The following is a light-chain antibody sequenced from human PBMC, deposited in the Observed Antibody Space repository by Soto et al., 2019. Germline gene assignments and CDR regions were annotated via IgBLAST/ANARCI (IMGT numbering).Light chain of an antibody. CDR1: QNIGNW. V-gene: IGKV1-12*02. CDR3: QQANIFPFT. CDR2: APS. Sequence: DVQMTQFPSSVAASVGDRVTITCRASQNIGNWLAWYQQKPGKVPQLLIYAPSSLQSGVPSRFSGSGSGSLFTLTISSLQPEDSATYYCQQANIFPFTFGGGTKVEI. J-gene: IGKJ4*01.